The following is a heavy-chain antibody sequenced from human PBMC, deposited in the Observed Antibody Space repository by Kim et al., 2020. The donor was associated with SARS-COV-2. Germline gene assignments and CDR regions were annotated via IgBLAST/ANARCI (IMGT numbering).Heavy chain of an antibody. J-gene: IGHJ4*02. V-gene: IGHV3-48*02. CDR2: ISSSSSTI. CDR1: GFTFSSYS. Sequence: GGSLRLSCAASGFTFSSYSMNWVRQAPGKGLEWVSYISSSSSTIYYADSVKGRFTISRDNAKNSLYLQMNSLRDEDTAVYYCARGGGTAYCSGGSCYSGVDYWGQGTLVTVSS. D-gene: IGHD2-15*01. CDR3: ARGGGTAYCSGGSCYSGVDY.